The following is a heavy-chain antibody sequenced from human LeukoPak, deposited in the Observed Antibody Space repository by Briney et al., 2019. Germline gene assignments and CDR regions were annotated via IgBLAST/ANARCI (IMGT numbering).Heavy chain of an antibody. J-gene: IGHJ4*02. CDR2: IGSDGSTT. Sequence: GGSLRLSCAASGFTFSSYWMHWVRQAPGKGLVWVSRIGSDGSTTSYADSVKGRFTISRDNAKNTLYLQMNSLRVDDTAVYYCARYSSNWHAVDYWGQGTLVTVSS. V-gene: IGHV3-74*01. CDR1: GFTFSSYW. D-gene: IGHD6-13*01. CDR3: ARYSSNWHAVDY.